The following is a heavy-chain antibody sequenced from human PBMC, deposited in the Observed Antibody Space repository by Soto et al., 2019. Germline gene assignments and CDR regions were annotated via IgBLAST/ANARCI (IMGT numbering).Heavy chain of an antibody. CDR3: ARAQNLEMATP. CDR2: INPNSGGT. V-gene: IGHV1-2*02. Sequence: ASVKVSCKASGYTFTGYYMHWVRQAPGQGLEWMGWINPNSGGTNYSQKFQGRVTITRDTSASTAYMELSSLRSEDTAVYYCARAQNLEMATPWGQGTLVTVSS. J-gene: IGHJ4*02. D-gene: IGHD5-12*01. CDR1: GYTFTGYY.